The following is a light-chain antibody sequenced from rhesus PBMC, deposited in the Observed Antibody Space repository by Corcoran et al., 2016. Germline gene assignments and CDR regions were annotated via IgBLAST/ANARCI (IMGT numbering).Light chain of an antibody. Sequence: DIQMTQSPSSLSASLGDTITITCRASQSIGVWLDWFQQKPGNAPNLLIYRASSFRTGVPSRFSGSGSGTDVTLPIRNLQPEDFATYSCLHYGSSPLTFGQGTKVVIK. CDR3: LHYGSSPLT. J-gene: IGKJ1*01. V-gene: IGKV1-22*01. CDR1: QSIGVW. CDR2: RAS.